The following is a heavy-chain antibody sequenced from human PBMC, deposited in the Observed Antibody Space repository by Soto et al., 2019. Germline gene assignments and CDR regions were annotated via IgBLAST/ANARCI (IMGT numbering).Heavy chain of an antibody. J-gene: IGHJ6*03. CDR3: ARENNYYYMDV. CDR2: INHSGST. V-gene: IGHV4-34*01. CDR1: GGSFSGYY. Sequence: SETLSLTCAVYGGSFSGYYWSWIRQPPGKGLEWIGEINHSGSTNYNPSLKSRVTISVDTSKNQFSLKLSSVTAADTAVYYCARENNYYYMDVWGKGTTVTVSS.